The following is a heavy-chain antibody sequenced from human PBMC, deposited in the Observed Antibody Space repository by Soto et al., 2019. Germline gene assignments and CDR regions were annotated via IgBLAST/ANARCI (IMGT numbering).Heavy chain of an antibody. D-gene: IGHD3-10*01. CDR3: ARDRVTMVRGVIIRGWFDP. Sequence: SETLSLTCAVYGGSFSGYYWSWIRQPPGKGLEWIGEINHSGSTNYNPSLKSRVTISVDTSKNQFSLKLSSVTAADTAVYYCARDRVTMVRGVIIRGWFDPWGQGTLVTVSS. J-gene: IGHJ5*02. V-gene: IGHV4-34*01. CDR1: GGSFSGYY. CDR2: INHSGST.